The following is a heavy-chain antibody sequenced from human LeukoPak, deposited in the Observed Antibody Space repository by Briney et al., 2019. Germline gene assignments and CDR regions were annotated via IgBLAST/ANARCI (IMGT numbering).Heavy chain of an antibody. Sequence: GGSLRLSCAASGFTFSSYEMNWVRQAPGKGLEWVSYISSSGSIIYYADSVKGRFIISRDNAENSLYLQMNSLRAEDTAVYYCARDLRDAYGEFDYWGQGTLVTVSS. CDR2: ISSSGSII. CDR3: ARDLRDAYGEFDY. D-gene: IGHD3-10*01. CDR1: GFTFSSYE. V-gene: IGHV3-48*03. J-gene: IGHJ4*02.